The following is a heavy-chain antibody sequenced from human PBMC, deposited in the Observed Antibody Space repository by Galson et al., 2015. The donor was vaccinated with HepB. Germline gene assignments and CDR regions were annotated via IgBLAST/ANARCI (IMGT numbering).Heavy chain of an antibody. D-gene: IGHD2-15*01. V-gene: IGHV1-3*01. CDR3: ARERRHLGYCSGGSCFAGAFDI. CDR2: INAGKGNT. Sequence: SVKVSCKASGYTFTSYAMHWVRQAPGQRLEWMGWINAGKGNTKYSQKFQGRVTITRDTSASTAYMELSSLRSEDTAVYYCARERRHLGYCSGGSCFAGAFDIWGQGTMVTVSS. J-gene: IGHJ3*02. CDR1: GYTFTSYA.